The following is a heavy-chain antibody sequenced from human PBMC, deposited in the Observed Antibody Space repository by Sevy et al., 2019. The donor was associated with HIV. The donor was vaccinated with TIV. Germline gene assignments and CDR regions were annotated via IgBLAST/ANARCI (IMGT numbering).Heavy chain of an antibody. Sequence: SETLSLTCTVSGGSISSYYWSWIRQPPGKGLEWIGYIYYSGSTNYNPSLKSRVTISVETSKNQFSLKLSSVTAADTAVYYCARGSDEKGYCSGGSCYLFDYWGQGTLVTVSS. D-gene: IGHD2-15*01. V-gene: IGHV4-59*13. CDR3: ARGSDEKGYCSGGSCYLFDY. CDR2: IYYSGST. J-gene: IGHJ4*02. CDR1: GGSISSYY.